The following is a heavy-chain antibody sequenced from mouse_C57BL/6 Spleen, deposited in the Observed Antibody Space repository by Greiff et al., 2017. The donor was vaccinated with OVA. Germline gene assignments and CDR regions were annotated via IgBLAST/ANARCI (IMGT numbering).Heavy chain of an antibody. CDR1: GYTFTSYW. D-gene: IGHD1-1*01. CDR2: IYPGSGST. V-gene: IGHV1-55*01. J-gene: IGHJ2*01. Sequence: QVQLKESGAELVKPGASVKMSCKASGYTFTSYWITWVKQRPGQGLEWIGDIYPGSGSTNYNEKFKSKATLTVDTSSSTAYMQLSSLTSEDSAVYYCARGGVITTVNYWGQGTTLTVSS. CDR3: ARGGVITTVNY.